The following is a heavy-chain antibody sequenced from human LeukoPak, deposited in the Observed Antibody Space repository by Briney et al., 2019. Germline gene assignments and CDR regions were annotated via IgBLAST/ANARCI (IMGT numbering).Heavy chain of an antibody. CDR3: VRDHTRLGYSSIWHYFDY. Sequence: PGGSLRLSCAASGFTFSDYYMSWIRQAPGKGLEGISYISSSSSIIYYADSVKGRFTISRDNAKSSLYLQMNSLTAEDTAVYYCVRDHTRLGYSSIWHYFDYWGPGTLVAVSS. CDR1: GFTFSDYY. D-gene: IGHD6-13*01. V-gene: IGHV3-11*01. CDR2: ISSSSSII. J-gene: IGHJ4*02.